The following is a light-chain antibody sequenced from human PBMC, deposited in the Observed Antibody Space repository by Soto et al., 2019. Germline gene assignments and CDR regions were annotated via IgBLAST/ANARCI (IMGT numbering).Light chain of an antibody. CDR2: DAS. CDR3: QQRSNWPPIT. V-gene: IGKV3-11*01. Sequence: EIVLTQTPATLSFSPGERATLSCTASHRVISDLAWYQQKPGQAPRLLIYDASNRATGIPARFSGSGSGTDFTLTISSLEPEDFAVYYCQQRSNWPPITFGQGTRLEIK. J-gene: IGKJ5*01. CDR1: HRVISD.